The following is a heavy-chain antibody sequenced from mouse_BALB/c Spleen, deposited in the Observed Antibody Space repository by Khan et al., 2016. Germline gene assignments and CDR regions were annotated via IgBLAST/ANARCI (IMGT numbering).Heavy chain of an antibody. V-gene: IGHV5-6-5*01. CDR2: ISSGGSA. Sequence: EVELVEPGGGLVKPGGSLKLSCAASGFTFSTYAMSWVRQTPEQRLEWVASISSGGSAFYPDILKGRFTISRVNARNILYLQMSSLRSEDTAMYYCASKVYYFDYWGQGTTLTVSS. CDR3: ASKVYYFDY. CDR1: GFTFSTYA. J-gene: IGHJ2*01.